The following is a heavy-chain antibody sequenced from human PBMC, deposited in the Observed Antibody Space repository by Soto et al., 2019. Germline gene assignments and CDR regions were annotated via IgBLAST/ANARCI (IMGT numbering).Heavy chain of an antibody. J-gene: IGHJ5*02. CDR3: ARGLYCSSTSCYSPFGDNWFDP. Sequence: GASVKXSCKASGYTFTSYDINWVRQATGQGLEWMGWMNPNSGNTGYAQKFQGRVTMTRNTSISTAYMELSSLRSEDTAVYYCARGLYCSSTSCYSPFGDNWFDPWGQGTLVTVSS. CDR1: GYTFTSYD. D-gene: IGHD2-2*01. V-gene: IGHV1-8*01. CDR2: MNPNSGNT.